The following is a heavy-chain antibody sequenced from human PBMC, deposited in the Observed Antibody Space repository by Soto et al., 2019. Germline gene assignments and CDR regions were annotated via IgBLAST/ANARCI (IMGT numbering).Heavy chain of an antibody. J-gene: IGHJ3*02. D-gene: IGHD3-10*01. Sequence: PGGSLRLSCAASGFTSSSYAMHWVRQAPGKGLEWVAVISYDGSNKYYADSVKGRFTISRDNSKNTLYLQMNSLRAEDTAVYYCARDLPSSAEGAFDIWGQGTMVTVSS. CDR1: GFTSSSYA. CDR3: ARDLPSSAEGAFDI. V-gene: IGHV3-30-3*01. CDR2: ISYDGSNK.